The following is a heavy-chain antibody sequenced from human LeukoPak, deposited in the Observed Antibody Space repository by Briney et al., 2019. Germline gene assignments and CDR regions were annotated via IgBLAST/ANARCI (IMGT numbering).Heavy chain of an antibody. CDR3: ARVAGTPRDVVVVAATRVTWWLDP. D-gene: IGHD2-15*01. CDR1: GGSISSSNW. J-gene: IGHJ5*02. V-gene: IGHV4-4*02. Sequence: SETLSLTCAVSGGSISSSNWWSWVRQPPGKGLEWIGEIYHSGSTNYNPSLKSRVTISVDKSKNQFSLKLSSVTAADTAVYYCARVAGTPRDVVVVAATRVTWWLDPWGQGTLVTVSS. CDR2: IYHSGST.